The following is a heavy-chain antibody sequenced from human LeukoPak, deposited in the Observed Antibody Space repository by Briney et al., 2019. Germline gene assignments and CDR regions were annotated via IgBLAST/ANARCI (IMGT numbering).Heavy chain of an antibody. Sequence: GGSLRLSCAASGFTFDDYTMHWVRQAPGKGLEWVSLISWDGGSTYYADSVKGRFTISRDNSKNSLYLQMNSLRTEDTALYYCAKGGSHWHDYWGQGTLVTVSS. D-gene: IGHD1-1*01. CDR3: AKGGSHWHDY. V-gene: IGHV3-43*01. CDR2: ISWDGGST. J-gene: IGHJ4*02. CDR1: GFTFDDYT.